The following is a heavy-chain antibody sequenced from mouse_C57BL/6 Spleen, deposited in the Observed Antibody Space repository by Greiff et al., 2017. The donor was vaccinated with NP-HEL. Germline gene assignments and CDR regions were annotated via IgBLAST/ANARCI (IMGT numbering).Heavy chain of an antibody. D-gene: IGHD1-1*01. J-gene: IGHJ1*03. V-gene: IGHV1-74*01. CDR3: ARTTVVAKGYWYFDV. CDR2: IHPSDSDT. Sequence: VQLQQPGAELVKPGASVKVSCKASGYTFTSYWMHWVKQRPGQGLEWIGRIHPSDSDTNYNQKFKGKATLTVDKSSSTAYMQLSSLTSEDSAVYYCARTTVVAKGYWYFDVWGTGTTVTVSS. CDR1: GYTFTSYW.